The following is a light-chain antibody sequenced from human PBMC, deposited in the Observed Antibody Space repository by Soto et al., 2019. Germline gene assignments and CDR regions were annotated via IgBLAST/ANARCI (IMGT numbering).Light chain of an antibody. V-gene: IGKV2-30*01. J-gene: IGKJ5*01. CDR3: MQGTHWPLT. CDR2: KIS. CDR1: QSLVYSDGNTY. Sequence: VVMTQSPLSLPVTVGQPASISCRSSQSLVYSDGNTYLTWFQQRPGQSPRRLIYKISDRDSGVPDRFSGSGSATDFTLKISRVEAEDVGVYYCMQGTHWPLTFGQGTRLEIK.